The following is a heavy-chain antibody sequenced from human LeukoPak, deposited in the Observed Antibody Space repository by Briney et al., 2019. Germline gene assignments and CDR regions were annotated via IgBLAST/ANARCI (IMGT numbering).Heavy chain of an antibody. V-gene: IGHV3-74*01. D-gene: IGHD2-15*01. CDR2: INSDGSTT. J-gene: IGHJ4*02. Sequence: GGSLRLSCAASGFTFSSYWMHWVRQAPGKGLVWVSRINSDGSTTNYADSVKGRFTISRDNSKNTLYLQMNSLRAEDTAVYYCAKDAVVVVAATSFLDYWGQGTLVTVSS. CDR1: GFTFSSYW. CDR3: AKDAVVVVAATSFLDY.